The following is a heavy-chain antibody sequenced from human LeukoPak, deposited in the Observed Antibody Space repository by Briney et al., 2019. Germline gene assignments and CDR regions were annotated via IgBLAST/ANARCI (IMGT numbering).Heavy chain of an antibody. CDR1: GGSFSGYY. Sequence: SETLSLTCAVYGGSFSGYYWSWIRQPPGKGLEWIGEINHSGSTNYNPSLKSRVTISVDTSKNQFSLKLSSVTAADTAVYYCAREDQLYEDVWGSYRLETYFDYWGQGTLVTVSS. CDR2: INHSGST. V-gene: IGHV4-34*01. CDR3: AREDQLYEDVWGSYRLETYFDY. D-gene: IGHD3-16*02. J-gene: IGHJ4*02.